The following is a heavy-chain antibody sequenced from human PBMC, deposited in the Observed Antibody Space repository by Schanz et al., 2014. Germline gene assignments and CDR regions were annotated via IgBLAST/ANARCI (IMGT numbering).Heavy chain of an antibody. V-gene: IGHV3-23*04. CDR3: ARDHTTESYYSAGPPIDY. CDR1: GFSFTTYA. J-gene: IGHJ4*02. Sequence: EAHLVESGGGLVKPGGSLRLSCASSGFSFTTYAMSWVRQAPGKGLEWVSSISSGGGSTYYADSVKGRFTISRDNSKNTLFLQMNSLRAEDTAVYYCARDHTTESYYSAGPPIDYWGQGTLLTVSS. CDR2: ISSGGGST. D-gene: IGHD1-26*01.